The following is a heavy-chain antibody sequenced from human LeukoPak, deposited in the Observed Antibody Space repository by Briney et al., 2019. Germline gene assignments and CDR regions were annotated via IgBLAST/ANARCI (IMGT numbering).Heavy chain of an antibody. V-gene: IGHV1-69*13. CDR2: IIPIFGTA. D-gene: IGHD3-22*01. J-gene: IGHJ6*02. CDR3: ARAQSVFYDSSRPYGMDV. CDR1: GGTFSSYA. Sequence: SVKVSCKASGGTFSSYAISWVRQTPGQGLEWMGGIIPIFGTANYAQKSQGRVTITADESTSTAYMELSSLRSEDTAVYYCARAQSVFYDSSRPYGMDVWGQGTTVTVSS.